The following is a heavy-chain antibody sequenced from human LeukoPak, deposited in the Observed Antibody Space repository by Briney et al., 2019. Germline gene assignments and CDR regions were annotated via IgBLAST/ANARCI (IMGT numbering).Heavy chain of an antibody. D-gene: IGHD3-22*01. Sequence: SVKVSFKASGGTFSSYAINWVRQAPGQGLEWMGRIIPILGIPNYAQKFQGRVTITADRSTSTAYMELSSLRSEDAAVYYCARVSYYDSSGYPEYFHHWGQGTLVTVSS. V-gene: IGHV1-69*04. CDR1: GGTFSSYA. CDR2: IIPILGIP. CDR3: ARVSYYDSSGYPEYFHH. J-gene: IGHJ1*01.